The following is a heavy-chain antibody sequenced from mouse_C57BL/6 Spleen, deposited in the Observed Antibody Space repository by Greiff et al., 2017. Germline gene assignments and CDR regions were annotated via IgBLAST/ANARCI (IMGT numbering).Heavy chain of an antibody. CDR1: GYTFTDYY. Sequence: QVQLQQSGPELVKPGASVKISCKASGYTFTDYYINWVKQRPGQGLEWIGWIFPGSGSTYYNEKFKGKDTLTVDKSSSTAYMLLSSLTSEDSAVYFCAMIYYGSNYAMDYWGQGTSVTVSS. CDR3: AMIYYGSNYAMDY. D-gene: IGHD1-1*01. V-gene: IGHV1-75*01. J-gene: IGHJ4*01. CDR2: IFPGSGST.